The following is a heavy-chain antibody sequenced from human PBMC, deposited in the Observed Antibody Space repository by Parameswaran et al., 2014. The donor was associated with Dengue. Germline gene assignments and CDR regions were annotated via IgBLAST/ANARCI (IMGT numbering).Heavy chain of an antibody. Sequence: WIRQPPGKGLEWIGSIYYSGSTYYNPSLKSRVTISVDTSKNQFSLKLSSVTAADTAVYYCARLSGYDSGVPLGYWGQGTLVTVSS. D-gene: IGHD5-12*01. CDR2: IYYSGST. J-gene: IGHJ4*02. V-gene: IGHV4-39*01. CDR3: ARLSGYDSGVPLGY.